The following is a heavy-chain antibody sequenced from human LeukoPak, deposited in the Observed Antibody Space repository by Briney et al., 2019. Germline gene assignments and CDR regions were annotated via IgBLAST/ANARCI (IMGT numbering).Heavy chain of an antibody. J-gene: IGHJ5*02. D-gene: IGHD3-10*01. V-gene: IGHV4-59*01. Sequence: SETLSLTCTVSGGSISSYYWSWVRQPPGKGLEWIGYIYYGGSTNYNPSLKSRVTISVDTSKNQFSLKLSSVTAADTAVYYCARSLGVLWFGEILDCWFDPWGQEPWPPSPQ. CDR1: GGSISSYY. CDR2: IYYGGST. CDR3: ARSLGVLWFGEILDCWFDP.